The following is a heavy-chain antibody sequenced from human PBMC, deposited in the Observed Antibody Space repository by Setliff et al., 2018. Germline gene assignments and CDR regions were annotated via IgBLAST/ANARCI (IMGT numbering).Heavy chain of an antibody. CDR1: SGSFSGYF. Sequence: SETLSLTCAVYSGSFSGYFWSWIRQPPGKGLEWIGEINHSGSTSYNPSLKSRVTISVDTSKNQFSLKLSSVTAADTAVYYCARGRAGHSGHWGQGTLVTVSS. J-gene: IGHJ4*02. D-gene: IGHD6-19*01. V-gene: IGHV4-34*01. CDR3: ARGRAGHSGH. CDR2: INHSGST.